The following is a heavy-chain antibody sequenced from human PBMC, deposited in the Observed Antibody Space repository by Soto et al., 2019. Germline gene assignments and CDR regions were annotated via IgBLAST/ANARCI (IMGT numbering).Heavy chain of an antibody. J-gene: IGHJ5*02. CDR3: ARGSGWFDP. CDR1: GGSFSGYY. D-gene: IGHD3-10*01. V-gene: IGHV4-34*01. CDR2: INHSGST. Sequence: SETLSLTCAVYGGSFSGYYWSWIRQPPGKGLEWIGEINHSGSTNYNPSLKSRVTISVDTSKNQFSLKLSSVTAADTAVYYCARGSGWFDPWGQGTLVTVSS.